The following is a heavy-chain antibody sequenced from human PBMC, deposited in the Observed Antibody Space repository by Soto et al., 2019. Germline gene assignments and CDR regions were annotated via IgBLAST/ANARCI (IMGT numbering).Heavy chain of an antibody. J-gene: IGHJ3*02. CDR2: ISYDGNNE. D-gene: IGHD1-26*01. CDR1: GFTFSAYT. Sequence: QVQLVESGGGVVQPGRSLRLSCAASGFTFSAYTMHWVRQPPGKGPAWVAVISYDGNNERYTDPVKGRFPVVRNNSKSKLYLQMNSLKSEDTAVYYCARDGYSGRSDGFDIWGQGTMVTVSS. V-gene: IGHV3-30-3*01. CDR3: ARDGYSGRSDGFDI.